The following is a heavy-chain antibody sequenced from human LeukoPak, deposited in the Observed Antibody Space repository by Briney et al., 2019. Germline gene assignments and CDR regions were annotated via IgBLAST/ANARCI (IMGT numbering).Heavy chain of an antibody. Sequence: KTGGSLRLSCAASGFTLSVYWMNWVRQAPGKGLEWVSSISYTGTYIYYADSVKGRFTISRDNAQNSLYLQMNSLRAEDTAIYYCVRDRGTYRPIDYWGQGTLVTVSS. V-gene: IGHV3-21*04. J-gene: IGHJ4*02. CDR3: VRDRGTYRPIDY. CDR2: ISYTGTYI. D-gene: IGHD1-26*01. CDR1: GFTLSVYW.